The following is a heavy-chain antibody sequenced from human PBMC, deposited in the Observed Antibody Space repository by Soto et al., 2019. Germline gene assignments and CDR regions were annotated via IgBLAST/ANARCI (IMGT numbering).Heavy chain of an antibody. J-gene: IGHJ4*02. CDR2: INPNSGDT. CDR3: ARQLAYCGGDCFTEPVDY. D-gene: IGHD2-21*02. V-gene: IGHV1-2*02. Sequence: QAQMVQSRAEVKKPGASVKVSCEASGYTFTSYYMHWVRQAPGQGLEWMGWINPNSGDTKYAQKFRGRVTMTRDTSITTAYMEVKMLTSDDTAVYYCARQLAYCGGDCFTEPVDYWGQGTLVTVSS. CDR1: GYTFTSYY.